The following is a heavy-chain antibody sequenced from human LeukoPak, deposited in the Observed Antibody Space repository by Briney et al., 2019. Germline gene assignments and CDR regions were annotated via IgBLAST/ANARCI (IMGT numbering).Heavy chain of an antibody. CDR1: GGTFSSYA. Sequence: SVKVSCKASGGTFSSYAISWVRQAPGQGLEWMGGITPIFGTANYAQKFQGRVTITADKSTSTAYMELRSLRSDDTAVYYCARDSGSGWLAFDYWGQGSLVTVSS. V-gene: IGHV1-69*06. CDR2: ITPIFGTA. J-gene: IGHJ4*02. CDR3: ARDSGSGWLAFDY. D-gene: IGHD6-19*01.